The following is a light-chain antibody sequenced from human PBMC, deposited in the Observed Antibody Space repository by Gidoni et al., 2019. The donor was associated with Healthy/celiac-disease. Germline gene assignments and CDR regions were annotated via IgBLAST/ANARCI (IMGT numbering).Light chain of an antibody. CDR3: QQYNNWPPLT. CDR1: QSFSSN. Sequence: EIVITHSPATLSVSPGERATLSCRASQSFSSNCAWYQQKPGQAPRLLISGASTSATGIPARFSGSGSGTEFTLTISSLQSEDFAVYYCQQYNNWPPLTFXGXTKVEIK. CDR2: GAS. J-gene: IGKJ4*01. V-gene: IGKV3-15*01.